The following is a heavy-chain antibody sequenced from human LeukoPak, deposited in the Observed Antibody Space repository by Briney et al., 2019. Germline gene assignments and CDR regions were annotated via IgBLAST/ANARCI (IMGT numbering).Heavy chain of an antibody. CDR3: NTAGTGRDH. J-gene: IGHJ4*02. CDR1: GFTFSNAY. Sequence: GESLRLSCAASGFTFSNAYMSWVRQAPGKGLEWVGRIKSRTDGGTTEYAAPVKGRFSISRDDSRNTVILQMNSLKTDDTAVYFCNTAGTGRDHWGQGTLVTVSS. V-gene: IGHV3-15*01. CDR2: IKSRTDGGTT.